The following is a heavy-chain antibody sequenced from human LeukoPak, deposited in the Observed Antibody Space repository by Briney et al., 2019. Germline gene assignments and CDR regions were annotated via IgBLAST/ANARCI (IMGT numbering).Heavy chain of an antibody. D-gene: IGHD3-16*01. Sequence: PGGSLRLSCSASGFTFSEYDMNWFRQVPGKGLEWVSSISYLSSHIYYGDSVKGRFSISRDNAKNSLYLQMNTLGAEDTAIYYCGRAFPPLRTSSAGDLWGQGILVTVSS. J-gene: IGHJ4*02. CDR1: GFTFSEYD. CDR3: GRAFPPLRTSSAGDL. CDR2: ISYLSSHI. V-gene: IGHV3-21*01.